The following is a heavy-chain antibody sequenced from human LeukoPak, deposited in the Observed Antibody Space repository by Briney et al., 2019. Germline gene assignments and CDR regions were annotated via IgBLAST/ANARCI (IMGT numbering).Heavy chain of an antibody. CDR2: ISSSSSTI. J-gene: IGHJ3*02. CDR1: GFTFSSYS. Sequence: GGSLRLSCAASGFTFSSYSMNWVRQAPGKGLEWVSYISSSSSTIYYADSVKGRFTISRDNAKNSLYLQMNSLRAEDTAVYYCARDVYCSSTSCSERNDAFDIWGQGTMVTVSS. V-gene: IGHV3-48*01. CDR3: ARDVYCSSTSCSERNDAFDI. D-gene: IGHD2-2*01.